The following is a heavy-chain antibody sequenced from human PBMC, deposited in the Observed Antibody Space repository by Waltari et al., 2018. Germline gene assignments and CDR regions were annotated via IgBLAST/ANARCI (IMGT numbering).Heavy chain of an antibody. CDR2: IYTSGST. J-gene: IGHJ6*02. CDR1: GGSISSGSYY. D-gene: IGHD6-19*01. CDR3: ARVMFSPRRYSSGLGGMDV. Sequence: QVQLQESGPGLVKPSQTLSLTCTVSGGSISSGSYYWSWIRQPAGKGLEWIGRIYTSGSTNYNPSLKSRVTISVDTSKNQFSLKLSSVTAADTAVYYCARVMFSPRRYSSGLGGMDVWGQGTTVTVSS. V-gene: IGHV4-61*02.